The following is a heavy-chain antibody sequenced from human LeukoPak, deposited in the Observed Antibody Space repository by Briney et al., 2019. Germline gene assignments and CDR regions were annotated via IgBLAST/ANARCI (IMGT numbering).Heavy chain of an antibody. Sequence: PSETLSLTCAVYGGSFSGYYWSWIRQPPGKGLEWIGEINHSGSTNYNPSLKSRVTISVDTSKNQFSLKPSSVAAADTAVYYCASRPHVLGHRHWGQGTLVTVSS. CDR1: GGSFSGYY. CDR2: INHSGST. CDR3: ASRPHVLGHRH. D-gene: IGHD3-16*01. J-gene: IGHJ1*01. V-gene: IGHV4-34*01.